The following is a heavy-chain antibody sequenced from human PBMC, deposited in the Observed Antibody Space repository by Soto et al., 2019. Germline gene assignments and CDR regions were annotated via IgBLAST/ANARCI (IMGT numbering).Heavy chain of an antibody. V-gene: IGHV4-31*03. D-gene: IGHD2-2*01. CDR1: GGSINSGGYY. CDR3: ARSSISKKIAY. J-gene: IGHJ4*02. Sequence: QVQLQESGPGLVKPSQTLTLTCSVSGGSINSGGYYWTWIRQHPGKGLEWIGNIYYSGSTSYKPTLKSRVTISIDTSKTPFSLKLSSVTAADTAVYYCARSSISKKIAYWGQGTLVTVSS. CDR2: IYYSGST.